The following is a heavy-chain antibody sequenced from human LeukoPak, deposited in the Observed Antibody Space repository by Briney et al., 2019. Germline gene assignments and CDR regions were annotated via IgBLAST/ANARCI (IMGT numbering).Heavy chain of an antibody. J-gene: IGHJ4*02. CDR2: IYYSGST. V-gene: IGHV4-39*01. D-gene: IGHD4-17*01. CDR1: GGSISSTSYY. Sequence: SETLSLTCTVSGGSISSTSYYWGWIRQPPGKGLEWIGSIYYSGSTYYNPSLKSRVTISVDTSKNQFSLKLGSVTAADTAVYYCASPTTMTTAIEYWGQGTLVTVSS. CDR3: ASPTTMTTAIEY.